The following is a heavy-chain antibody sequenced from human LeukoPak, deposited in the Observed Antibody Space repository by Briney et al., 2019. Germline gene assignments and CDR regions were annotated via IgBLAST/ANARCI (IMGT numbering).Heavy chain of an antibody. CDR1: GFTFSSYA. V-gene: IGHV3-23*01. D-gene: IGHD5-18*01. CDR2: ISDRGGYS. CDR3: AKGWLWSTYDY. J-gene: IGHJ4*02. Sequence: GGSPRLSCAASGFTFSSYAMSWVRPAPGKGVEWVSGISDRGGYSYYADSVKGRSTFPRDNYKNALYLQTTSRKAEDTAVYYCAKGWLWSTYDYWGQGTLVTVSS.